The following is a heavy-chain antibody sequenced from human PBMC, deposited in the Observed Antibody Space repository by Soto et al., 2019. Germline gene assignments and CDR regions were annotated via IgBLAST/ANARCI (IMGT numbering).Heavy chain of an antibody. CDR1: EGTFNSYA. D-gene: IGHD6-13*01. CDR3: ASGASRWYPYFFDS. Sequence: QAQVVQSGAEVRKPGSSVKLSCKASEGTFNSYAIAWVRQAPGQGLEWMGGIIPYYNTLNYAQKFQDRVTVTADDYTNTVYMELSSLRSYDTAVYFCASGASRWYPYFFDSWAQGTLVTVSS. V-gene: IGHV1-69*01. J-gene: IGHJ4*02. CDR2: IIPYYNTL.